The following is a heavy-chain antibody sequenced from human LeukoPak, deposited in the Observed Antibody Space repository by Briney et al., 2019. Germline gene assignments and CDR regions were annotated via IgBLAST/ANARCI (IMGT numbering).Heavy chain of an antibody. J-gene: IGHJ3*02. Sequence: SETLSLTCTVSGGSISSYYWSWIRQPPGKGLEWIGYIYYSGSTNYNPSLKSRVTISVDTSKNQFSLKLSSVTAADTAVYYCARVGERDDAFDIWGQGTMVTVSS. CDR1: GGSISSYY. CDR2: IYYSGST. D-gene: IGHD1-26*01. V-gene: IGHV4-59*01. CDR3: ARVGERDDAFDI.